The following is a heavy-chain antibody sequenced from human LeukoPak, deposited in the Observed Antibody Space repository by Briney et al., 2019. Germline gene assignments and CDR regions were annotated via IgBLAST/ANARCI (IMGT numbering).Heavy chain of an antibody. CDR2: IYYSGST. V-gene: IGHV4-61*01. CDR3: ARDRRSQFDP. CDR1: GGSISSSSYY. J-gene: IGHJ5*02. Sequence: PSETLSLTCTVSGGSISSSSYYWGWIRQPPGKGLEWIGYIYYSGSTNYNPSLKSRVTISVDTSKNQFSLKLSSVTAADTAVYYCARDRRSQFDPWGQGTLVTVSS.